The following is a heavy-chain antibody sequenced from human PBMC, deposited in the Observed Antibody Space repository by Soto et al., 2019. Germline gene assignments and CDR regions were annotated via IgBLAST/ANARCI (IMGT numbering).Heavy chain of an antibody. CDR3: AKDGLDIVVVPRDV. CDR2: ISGSGGST. J-gene: IGHJ4*02. CDR1: GFTFSSYA. Sequence: GGSLRLSCAASGFTFSSYAMSWVRQAPGKGLEWVSAISGSGGSTYYADSVKGRFTISGDNSKNTLYLQMNSLRAEDTAVYYCAKDGLDIVVVPRDVWGQGTLVTVSS. D-gene: IGHD2-2*03. V-gene: IGHV3-23*01.